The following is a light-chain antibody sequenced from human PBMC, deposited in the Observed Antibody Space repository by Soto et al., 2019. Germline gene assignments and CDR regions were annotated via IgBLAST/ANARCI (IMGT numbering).Light chain of an antibody. Sequence: DIQMTQSPSTLSASVGDRVTITYRASQSISRSLAWYQQRPGKAPNLLIYKASSLETGVPSRFSGSGSGTEFTLTITSLQPDDFATYYCQEYSSYLFSFGQGTKLEIK. CDR2: KAS. CDR3: QEYSSYLFS. CDR1: QSISRS. J-gene: IGKJ2*03. V-gene: IGKV1-5*03.